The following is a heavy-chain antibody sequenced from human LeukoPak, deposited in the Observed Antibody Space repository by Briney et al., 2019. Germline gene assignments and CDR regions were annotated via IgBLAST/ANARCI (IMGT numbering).Heavy chain of an antibody. J-gene: IGHJ4*02. D-gene: IGHD3-10*01. CDR1: GFTFDDYG. CDR2: INWNGGST. CDR3: ARVGVTYYYGSGSYSGRGAPDY. Sequence: GGSLRLSCAASGFTFDDYGMSWVRQAPGKGLEWGSGINWNGGSTGYADSVKGRFTISRDNAKNSLYLQMNSLRAEDTALYYCARVGVTYYYGSGSYSGRGAPDYWGQGTLVTVSS. V-gene: IGHV3-20*04.